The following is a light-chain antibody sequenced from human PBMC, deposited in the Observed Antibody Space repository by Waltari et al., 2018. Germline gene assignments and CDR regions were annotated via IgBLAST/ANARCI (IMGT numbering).Light chain of an antibody. V-gene: IGKV4-1*01. Sequence: DIVMTQSPESLAVSLGERATINCKSSQSLLYYSNGKNYLAWYQQKPGQPPKLLIYWAATRQSGVPDRFSGSGSGTDFTLTISSLQAEDGAVYYCQQYYSRRTFGQGTKVEIK. J-gene: IGKJ1*01. CDR3: QQYYSRRT. CDR1: QSLLYYSNGKNY. CDR2: WAA.